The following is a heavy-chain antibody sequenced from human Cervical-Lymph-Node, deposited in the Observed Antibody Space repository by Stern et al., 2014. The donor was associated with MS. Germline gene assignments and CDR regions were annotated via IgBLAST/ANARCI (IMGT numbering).Heavy chain of an antibody. Sequence: EGQLVESGAEVKKPGESLKISCKLSGYSFTIYYIAWVRQMPGKGLEWMGVIYPYDSDTTYIPSFQGQVTISADKSITTAYLQWSSLRASYTAMYYCARHVQGFDYWGQGTLVTVSS. J-gene: IGHJ4*02. CDR2: IYPYDSDT. CDR1: GYSFTIYY. CDR3: ARHVQGFDY. V-gene: IGHV5-51*01.